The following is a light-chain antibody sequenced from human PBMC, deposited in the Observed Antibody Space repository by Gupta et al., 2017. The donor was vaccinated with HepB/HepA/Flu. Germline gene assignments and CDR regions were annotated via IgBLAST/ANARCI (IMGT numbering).Light chain of an antibody. CDR2: EAS. V-gene: IGKV1-5*03. CDR3: QQYNGFSSS. Sequence: DIQMTQYPSTVSASVGDSVTITCRASQSISMWLAWYQQKAGEAPKLLIYEASSLDSGVPSRFSGSGSGTEFTLTISSLQPDDSATYYCQQYNGFSSSFGEGTKLEIK. J-gene: IGKJ2*04. CDR1: QSISMW.